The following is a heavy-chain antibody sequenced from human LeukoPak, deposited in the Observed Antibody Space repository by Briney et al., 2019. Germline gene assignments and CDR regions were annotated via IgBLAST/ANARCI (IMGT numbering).Heavy chain of an antibody. Sequence: GESLKISCQGSGYNFPIYWIGWVRQMPGQGLEWMGIIYPDDSNTIYGPSFQGQVTISADKSINTAYLEWSSLKASDTAMYYCARLNSGSYYWVFDYWGQGTLVTVSS. CDR2: IYPDDSNT. V-gene: IGHV5-51*01. CDR3: ARLNSGSYYWVFDY. CDR1: GYNFPIYW. D-gene: IGHD1-26*01. J-gene: IGHJ4*02.